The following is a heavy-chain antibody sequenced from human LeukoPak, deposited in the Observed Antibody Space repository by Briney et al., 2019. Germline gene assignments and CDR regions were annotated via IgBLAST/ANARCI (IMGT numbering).Heavy chain of an antibody. CDR2: ISAYNGDT. D-gene: IGHD2-2*02. CDR1: GYTCTSYG. Sequence: ASVKLSCKASGYTCTSYGISWVRQAPPQGLERMGWISAYNGDTNYAQKLQGRVTITTDESTSTDFIELRSLRSDANAADYYAGDYYCSSSSCYTQLLNYWGQGTLVTVSS. CDR3: AGDYYCSSSSCYTQLLNY. J-gene: IGHJ4*02. V-gene: IGHV1-18*01.